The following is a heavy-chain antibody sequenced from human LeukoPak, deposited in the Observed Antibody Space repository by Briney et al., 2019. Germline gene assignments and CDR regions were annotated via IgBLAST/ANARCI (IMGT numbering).Heavy chain of an antibody. D-gene: IGHD3-10*01. J-gene: IGHJ4*02. V-gene: IGHV3-48*03. CDR3: ARLDYYGSGSYFDY. CDR2: ISSSGSTI. CDR1: GFTVSSKY. Sequence: GGSLRLSCAASGFTVSSKYMSWVRQAPGKGLEWVSYISSSGSTIYYADSVKGRFTISRDNARNSLYLQMNSLRAEDTAVYYCARLDYYGSGSYFDYWGQGTLVTVSS.